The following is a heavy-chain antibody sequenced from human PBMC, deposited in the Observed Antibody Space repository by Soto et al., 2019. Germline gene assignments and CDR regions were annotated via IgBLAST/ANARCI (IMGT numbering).Heavy chain of an antibody. D-gene: IGHD3-16*02. CDR1: GGSFSGYY. Sequence: SETLSLTCAVYGGSFSGYYWSWIRQPPGKGLEWIGEINHSGSTNYNPSLKSRVTISVDTSKNQFSLKLSSVTAADTAVYYCARTLGVDYDYIWGSYRYPYYYMDFWGKRTTVTFSS. V-gene: IGHV4-34*01. CDR2: INHSGST. J-gene: IGHJ6*03. CDR3: ARTLGVDYDYIWGSYRYPYYYMDF.